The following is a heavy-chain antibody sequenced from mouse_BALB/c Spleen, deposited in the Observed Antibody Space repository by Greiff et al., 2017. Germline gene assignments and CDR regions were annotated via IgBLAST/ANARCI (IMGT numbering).Heavy chain of an antibody. Sequence: QVQLKESGAELARPGASVKLSCKASGYTFTSYWMQWVKQRPGQGLEWIGAIYPGDGDTRYTQKFKGKATLTADKSSSTAYMQLSSLASEDSAVYYCARSTTVDWFAYWGQGTLVTVSA. D-gene: IGHD1-1*01. J-gene: IGHJ3*01. V-gene: IGHV1-87*01. CDR2: IYPGDGDT. CDR3: ARSTTVDWFAY. CDR1: GYTFTSYW.